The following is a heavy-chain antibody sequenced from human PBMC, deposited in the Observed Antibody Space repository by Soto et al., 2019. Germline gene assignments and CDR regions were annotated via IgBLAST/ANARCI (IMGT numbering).Heavy chain of an antibody. Sequence: ASVKVSCKASGYTFTSYGISWVRQAPGQGLEWMGWISAYNGNTNYAQKLQGRVTMTTDTSTSTAYMELRSLRSDDTAVYYCARDPRAETEFFDSKWASPGLVFDYWGQGTLVTVSS. CDR3: ARDPRAETEFFDSKWASPGLVFDY. CDR1: GYTFTSYG. V-gene: IGHV1-18*01. CDR2: ISAYNGNT. J-gene: IGHJ4*02. D-gene: IGHD3-9*01.